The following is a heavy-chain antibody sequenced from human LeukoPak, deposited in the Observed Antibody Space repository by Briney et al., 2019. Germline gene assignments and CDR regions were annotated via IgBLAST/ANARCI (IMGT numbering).Heavy chain of an antibody. CDR1: GYTFTSYD. V-gene: IGHV1-8*01. D-gene: IGHD5-24*01. Sequence: GASVKVSCKASGYTFTSYDINWLRQATGQGLEWMGWMNPNSGNTGYAQKFQGRVTMTRNTSISTAYMELSSLRSADTAVHYCARDNKAPGYYYGMDVWGQGTTVTVSS. CDR2: MNPNSGNT. CDR3: ARDNKAPGYYYGMDV. J-gene: IGHJ6*02.